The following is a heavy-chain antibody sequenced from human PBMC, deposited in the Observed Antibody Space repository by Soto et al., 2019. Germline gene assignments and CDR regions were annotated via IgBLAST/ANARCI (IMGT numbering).Heavy chain of an antibody. V-gene: IGHV1-69*06. CDR1: GGTFSSYG. D-gene: IGHD2-21*02. Sequence: SVKVSCKASGGTFSSYGISWVRQAPGQGLEWMGGIIPIFGTANYAQKFQGRVTITADKSTSTAYMELSSLRSEDTAVYYCARGSVVVTRRWFDPWGQGTLVTVSS. CDR2: IIPIFGTA. CDR3: ARGSVVVTRRWFDP. J-gene: IGHJ5*02.